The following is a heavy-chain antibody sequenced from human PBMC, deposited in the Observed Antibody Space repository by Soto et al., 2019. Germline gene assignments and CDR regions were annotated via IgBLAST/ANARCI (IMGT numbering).Heavy chain of an antibody. CDR3: AKEKGFGGVRKGMDV. CDR2: INWNSGSI. Sequence: EVQLVESGGGLVQPGRSLRLSCAASGFTVDDYAMHWVRQAPGKGLEWVSGINWNSGSIGYADSVKGRFTISRDNAKNSLYLHMNSLRTEDTALYYCAKEKGFGGVRKGMDVWGQGTTVTVSS. D-gene: IGHD3-16*01. CDR1: GFTVDDYA. J-gene: IGHJ6*02. V-gene: IGHV3-9*01.